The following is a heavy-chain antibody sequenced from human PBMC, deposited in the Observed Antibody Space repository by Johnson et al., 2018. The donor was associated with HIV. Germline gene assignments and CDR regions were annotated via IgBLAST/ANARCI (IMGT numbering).Heavy chain of an antibody. CDR2: ISYDGSNK. J-gene: IGHJ3*02. Sequence: QVQLVESGGGVVQPGRSLRLSCAASGFTFRSHAMHWVRQAPGKGLEWVAVISYDGSNKYYADSVKGRFTISRDNSKNTLYLQMNSLRAEDTAVYYCARDRGIAARPFRYAFDIWGQGTMVTVSS. CDR1: GFTFRSHA. V-gene: IGHV3-30*04. D-gene: IGHD6-6*01. CDR3: ARDRGIAARPFRYAFDI.